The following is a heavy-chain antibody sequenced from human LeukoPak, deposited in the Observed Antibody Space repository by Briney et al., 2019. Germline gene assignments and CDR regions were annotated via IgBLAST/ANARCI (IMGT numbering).Heavy chain of an antibody. D-gene: IGHD1-26*01. J-gene: IGHJ4*02. CDR2: INHSGST. V-gene: IGHV4-34*01. CDR3: GGGSTTQPHYYFDY. CDR1: GGSFSGYY. Sequence: SENLSLNSSVYGGSFSGYYWSWLRQPPGKGLEWIGEINHSGSTNYNPSLKSRVTISVDTSKNQFSLKLSSVTAADTAVYYCGGGSTTQPHYYFDYWGQGTLVTVSS.